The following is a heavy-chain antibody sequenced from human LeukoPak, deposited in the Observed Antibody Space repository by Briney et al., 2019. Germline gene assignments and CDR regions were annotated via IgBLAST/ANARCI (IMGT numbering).Heavy chain of an antibody. V-gene: IGHV4-4*02. CDR3: ARDMGIAAAGTPLYNWFDP. CDR1: GGSISSSNW. Sequence: SGTLSLTCAVSGGSISSSNWWSWVRQPPGKGLEWIGEIYHSGSTNYNPSLKSRVTISVDKSKNQFSLKLSSVTAADTAVYYCARDMGIAAAGTPLYNWFDPWGQGTLVTVSS. D-gene: IGHD6-13*01. J-gene: IGHJ5*02. CDR2: IYHSGST.